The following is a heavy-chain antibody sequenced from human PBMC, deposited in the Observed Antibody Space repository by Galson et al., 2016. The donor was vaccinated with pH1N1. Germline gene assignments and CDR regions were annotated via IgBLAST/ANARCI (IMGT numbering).Heavy chain of an antibody. D-gene: IGHD6-13*01. CDR2: TYYRSKWYN. Sequence: CAISGDSVSSNSAAWNWIRQFPSRGLEWLGRTYYRSKWYNDYAVSVESRITINPDTSKNQFSLQLNSVTPEDTAVYYCARDGIAAAGIRRDQYYFDYWGQGALVTVSS. J-gene: IGHJ4*02. CDR1: GDSVSSNSAA. CDR3: ARDGIAAAGIRRDQYYFDY. V-gene: IGHV6-1*01.